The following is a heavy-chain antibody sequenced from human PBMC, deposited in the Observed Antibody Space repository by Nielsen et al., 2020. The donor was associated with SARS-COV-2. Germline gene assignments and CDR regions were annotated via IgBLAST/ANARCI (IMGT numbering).Heavy chain of an antibody. Sequence: GESLPISCAGSGFTFWNAWMTRAPPAPGKGLERVGCTQLKTDAQTTGYAAPVQGRFIISRDDSEMRLYLQLDSLEIEGTGVYYCSTGGVAAVGTYYDYYGMDVWGQWTTVAVSS. V-gene: IGHV3-15*01. D-gene: IGHD6-13*01. J-gene: IGHJ6*02. CDR1: GFTFWNAW. CDR3: STGGVAAVGTYYDYYGMDV. CDR2: TQLKTDAQTT.